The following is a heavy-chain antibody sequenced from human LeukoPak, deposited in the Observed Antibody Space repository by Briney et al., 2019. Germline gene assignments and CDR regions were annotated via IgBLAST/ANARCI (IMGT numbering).Heavy chain of an antibody. V-gene: IGHV3-30-3*01. Sequence: PGGSLRLSCAASGFTFSSHAMHWVRQAPGKGLEWVAVISYDGSNKYYADSVKGRFTISRDNSKNTLYLQMNSLRAEDTAVYYCARDTTGTTEKDYDYWGQGTLVTVSS. CDR3: ARDTTGTTEKDYDY. J-gene: IGHJ4*02. D-gene: IGHD1-1*01. CDR2: ISYDGSNK. CDR1: GFTFSSHA.